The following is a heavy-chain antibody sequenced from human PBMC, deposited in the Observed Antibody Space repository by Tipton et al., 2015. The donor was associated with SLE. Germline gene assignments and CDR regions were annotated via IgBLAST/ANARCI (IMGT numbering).Heavy chain of an antibody. CDR3: ARRSSGGGAFDI. D-gene: IGHD6-25*01. J-gene: IGHJ3*02. V-gene: IGHV4-34*01. CDR1: GGSISSYY. Sequence: TLSLTCTVSGGSISSYYWSWIRQPPGKGLEWIGEINHSGSTNYNPSLKRRVTISVDTSKNQFSLKLSSVTAADTAVYYCARRSSGGGAFDIWGQGTMVTVSS. CDR2: INHSGST.